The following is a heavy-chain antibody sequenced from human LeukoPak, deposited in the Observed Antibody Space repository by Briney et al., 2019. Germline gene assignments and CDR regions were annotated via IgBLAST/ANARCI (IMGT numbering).Heavy chain of an antibody. J-gene: IGHJ4*02. Sequence: SETLSLTCAVYGGSFSGYYWSWIRQPPGKGLEWIGEINHSGSTNYNQSLKSRVTISVDTSKNQFSLKLSSVTAADTAVYYCARPGGSGYLDYWGQGTLVTVSS. V-gene: IGHV4-34*01. CDR3: ARPGGSGYLDY. CDR1: GGSFSGYY. CDR2: INHSGST. D-gene: IGHD3-3*01.